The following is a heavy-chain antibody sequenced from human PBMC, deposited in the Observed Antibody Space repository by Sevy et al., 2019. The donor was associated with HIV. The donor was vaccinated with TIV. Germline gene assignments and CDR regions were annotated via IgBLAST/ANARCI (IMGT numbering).Heavy chain of an antibody. Sequence: ASVKVSCKASGGTFSSYGISWVRQAPGQGLEWMGGIIPILGTVNYAQKFQGRVTITADESTKTAYMWLSSLRSEDTAVYYCARGEGNGWYYFDYWGQETLVTVSS. CDR1: GGTFSSYG. V-gene: IGHV1-69*13. J-gene: IGHJ4*02. D-gene: IGHD6-19*01. CDR3: ARGEGNGWYYFDY. CDR2: IIPILGTV.